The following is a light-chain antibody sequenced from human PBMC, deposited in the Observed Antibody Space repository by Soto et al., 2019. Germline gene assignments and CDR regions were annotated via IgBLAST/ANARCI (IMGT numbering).Light chain of an antibody. V-gene: IGLV1-40*01. CDR2: GNN. Sequence: QPVLTQPPSVSGAPGQTITISCTGSSSNIGAGYDVHWYQQLPGRAPKLLIYGNNNRPSGVPDRFSGSKSGTSVSLAITGLRGEDEDDYHCQSYDSSLTNAVFGGGTQLTVL. CDR3: QSYDSSLTNAV. J-gene: IGLJ2*01. CDR1: SSNIGAGYD.